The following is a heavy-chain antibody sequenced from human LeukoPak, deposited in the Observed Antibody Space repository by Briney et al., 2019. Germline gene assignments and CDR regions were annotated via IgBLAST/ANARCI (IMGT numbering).Heavy chain of an antibody. CDR3: ATDSTYYYASGSSGPHYFDY. CDR2: ISYDGGNT. J-gene: IGHJ4*02. D-gene: IGHD3-10*01. Sequence: PGGSLRLSCAASGFTFSSTAMHWVRQAPGKGLEWVAVISYDGGNTHYADSVRGRFTISRDNSKNTLYLQLNSLRAEDTALYYCATDSTYYYASGSSGPHYFDYWGQGTLVTVSS. V-gene: IGHV3-30*01. CDR1: GFTFSSTA.